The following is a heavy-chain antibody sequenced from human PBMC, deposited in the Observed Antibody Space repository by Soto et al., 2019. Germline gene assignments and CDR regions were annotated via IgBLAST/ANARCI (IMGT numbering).Heavy chain of an antibody. D-gene: IGHD3-22*01. V-gene: IGHV3-30-3*01. Sequence: QVQLVESGGGVVQPGRSLRLSCAASGFTFSNYAMHWVRQAPGKGLEWVAVISYDGNNKYYADSVKGRFTISRDNSRNTLYLQLNTLRAEDTAVYYGARDKFSGGYYYFDFWVQGTLGTVAS. CDR2: ISYDGNNK. J-gene: IGHJ4*02. CDR1: GFTFSNYA. CDR3: ARDKFSGGYYYFDF.